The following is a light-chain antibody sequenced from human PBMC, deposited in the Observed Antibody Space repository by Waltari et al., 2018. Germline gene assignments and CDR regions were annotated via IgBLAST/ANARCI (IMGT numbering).Light chain of an antibody. V-gene: IGKV3-11*01. Sequence: EIVLTQAPAILALSTGEGATIPCRASRDVGVTLAWYQHRRGQPPRLLVHGGSMRATGVPARFSGSGSGTDFALRISSLEPEDFAIYFCQQRSNWPPSTFGPGTKL. CDR1: RDVGVT. CDR2: GGS. CDR3: QQRSNWPPST. J-gene: IGKJ2*02.